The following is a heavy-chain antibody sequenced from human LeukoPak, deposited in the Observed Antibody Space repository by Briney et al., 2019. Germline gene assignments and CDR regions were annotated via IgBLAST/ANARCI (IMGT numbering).Heavy chain of an antibody. CDR1: GFTFDDYA. CDR2: ISWNSGSI. CDR3: AKTDRYDFWSGYYFDY. D-gene: IGHD3-3*01. Sequence: GRSLRLSCAASGFTFDDYAMHWVRQAPGKGLEWVSGISWNSGSIGYADSVKGRFTISRDNAKNSLYLQMNSLRAEDTALYYCAKTDRYDFWSGYYFDYWGQGTLDTVSS. V-gene: IGHV3-9*01. J-gene: IGHJ4*02.